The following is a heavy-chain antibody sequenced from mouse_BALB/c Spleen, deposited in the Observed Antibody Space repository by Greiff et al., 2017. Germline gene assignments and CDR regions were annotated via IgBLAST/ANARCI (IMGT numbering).Heavy chain of an antibody. CDR3: STVVVVYWYFDV. CDR2: ISPGNGDI. V-gene: IGHV1S53*02. J-gene: IGHJ1*01. Sequence: QVQLQQSDAELVKPGASVKISCKASGYTFTDHAIHWVKQKPEQGLEWIGYISPGNGDIKYNEKFKGKATLTADKSSSTAYMQLNSLKSEDSAVYFCSTVVVVYWYFDVWGAGTTVTVSS. D-gene: IGHD1-1*01. CDR1: GYTFTDHA.